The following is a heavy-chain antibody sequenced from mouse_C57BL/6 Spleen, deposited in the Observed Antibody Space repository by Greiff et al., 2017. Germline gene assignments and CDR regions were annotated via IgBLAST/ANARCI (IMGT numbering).Heavy chain of an antibody. CDR2: IDPSDSYT. CDR1: GYTFTSYW. D-gene: IGHD3-3*01. Sequence: QVQLQQPGAELVMPGASVKLSCKASGYTFTSYWMHWVKQRPGPGLEWIGEIDPSDSYTNYNQKFKGKSTLTVDKSSSTAYMQLSSLTSEDSAVYYCARTGTEAMDYWGQGTSVTVSS. J-gene: IGHJ4*01. CDR3: ARTGTEAMDY. V-gene: IGHV1-69*01.